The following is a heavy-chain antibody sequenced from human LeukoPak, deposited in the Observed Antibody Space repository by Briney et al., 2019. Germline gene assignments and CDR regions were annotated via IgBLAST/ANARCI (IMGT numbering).Heavy chain of an antibody. CDR1: GFTFDDYA. J-gene: IGHJ4*02. D-gene: IGHD6-13*01. CDR2: ISWNSGSI. V-gene: IGHV3-9*03. CDR3: TKAYSSSWYEGLDY. Sequence: GGSLRLSCAAFGFTFDDYAIHWVRQAPGKGLEWVSGISWNSGSIGYADSVKGRFTISRDNAKNSLYLQMNSLRAEDMALYYCTKAYSSSWYEGLDYWGQGTLVTVSS.